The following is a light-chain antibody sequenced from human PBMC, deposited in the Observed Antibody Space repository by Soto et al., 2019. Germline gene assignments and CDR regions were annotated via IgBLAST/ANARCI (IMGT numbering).Light chain of an antibody. J-gene: IGLJ3*02. Sequence: QSALTQPPSASGSPGQSVTISCTGASNDIGSYNYVSWYQQHPGKAPKLMIYEVTKRPSGVPDRFSGSKSGTTASLTVSGLQTDDEADYYCSSYAGANIVLFGGGTKLTVL. CDR2: EVT. V-gene: IGLV2-8*01. CDR1: SNDIGSYNY. CDR3: SSYAGANIVL.